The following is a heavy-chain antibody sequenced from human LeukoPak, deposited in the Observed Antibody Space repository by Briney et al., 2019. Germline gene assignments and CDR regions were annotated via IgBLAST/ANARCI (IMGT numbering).Heavy chain of an antibody. D-gene: IGHD3-22*01. CDR2: INTNTGNP. J-gene: IGHJ6*03. CDR3: ARDRQGYYDSSGYYPGRYYYYYMDV. Sequence: ASVKVSCKASGYTFTSYAMNWVRQAPGQGLEWMGWINTNTGNPTYAQGFTGRFVFSLDTSVSTAYLQISSLKAEDTAVYYCARDRQGYYDSSGYYPGRYYYYYMDVWGKGTTVTVSS. CDR1: GYTFTSYA. V-gene: IGHV7-4-1*02.